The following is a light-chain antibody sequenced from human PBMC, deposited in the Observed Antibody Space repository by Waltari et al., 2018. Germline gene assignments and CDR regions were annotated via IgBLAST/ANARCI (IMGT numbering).Light chain of an antibody. J-gene: IGLJ3*02. CDR3: LIWHSSAWV. Sequence: QAVVTQPASLSASPQASVSLTCTLRSGVNVGPYRIYWYQQNPGSPPQFLLWYKSDSDKQQASGVPSRFSGSKDASANTGILVISGLQAEDEGDYYCLIWHSSAWVFGGGTKVTVL. V-gene: IGLV5-45*01. CDR2: YKSDSDK. CDR1: SGVNVGPYR.